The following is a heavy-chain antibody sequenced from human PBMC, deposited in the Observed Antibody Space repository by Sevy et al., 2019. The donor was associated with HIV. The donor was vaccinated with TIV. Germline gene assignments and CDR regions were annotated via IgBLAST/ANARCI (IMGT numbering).Heavy chain of an antibody. CDR3: ARDGLPVSPGYTSGFD. CDR1: GFTFNDYW. D-gene: IGHD6-19*01. V-gene: IGHV3-7*01. CDR2: INQDGSES. Sequence: GGSLRLSCRASGFTFNDYWMAWVRQAPGKGLECVADINQDGSESNYVGSVKGRLTISRDNAKNSVYLQMNSLRGEDTAGYFCARDGLPVSPGYTSGFDWGQGTLVTVSS. J-gene: IGHJ4*02.